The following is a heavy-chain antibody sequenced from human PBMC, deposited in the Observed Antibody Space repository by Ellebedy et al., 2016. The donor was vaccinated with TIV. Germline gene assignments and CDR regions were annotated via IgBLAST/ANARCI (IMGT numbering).Heavy chain of an antibody. J-gene: IGHJ4*02. D-gene: IGHD3-10*01. V-gene: IGHV3-15*07. CDR2: VKSATSGGTS. CDR3: VVDVSSRGFGELDY. CDR1: GFNFNNAW. Sequence: GESLKISCAASGFNFNNAWMHWVRQAPGKGLEWVGLVKSATSGGTSDYAAPVKDRFTISRDDSKNTWDLQMNSLKIDDTAVYYCVVDVSSRGFGELDYWGQGTLVTVSS.